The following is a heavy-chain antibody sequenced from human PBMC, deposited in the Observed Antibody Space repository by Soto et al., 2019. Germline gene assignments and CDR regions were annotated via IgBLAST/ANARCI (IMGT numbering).Heavy chain of an antibody. D-gene: IGHD3-22*01. CDR3: AKAKPEYYYDSSGYWPYY. CDR2: ISGSGGST. CDR1: GFTFSSYA. Sequence: PGGSLRLSCAASGFTFSSYAMSWVRQAPGKGLEWVSAISGSGGSTYYADSVKGRFTISRDNSKNTLYLQMNSLRVEDTAVYYCAKAKPEYYYDSSGYWPYYWGQGTLVTVSS. V-gene: IGHV3-23*01. J-gene: IGHJ4*02.